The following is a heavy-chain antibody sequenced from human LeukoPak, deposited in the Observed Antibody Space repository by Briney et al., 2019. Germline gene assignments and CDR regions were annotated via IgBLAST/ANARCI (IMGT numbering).Heavy chain of an antibody. CDR2: INPNSGGT. D-gene: IGHD2-2*01. CDR3: ARLKRNRYCSSTSCPNNYYYYYYMDV. Sequence: GASVKVSFKASGYTLTGDYMHWVRQAPGQGLEWMGWINPNSGGTNYAQKFQGRVTMTRYTSIITAYMELSRLRSDDTAVYYCARLKRNRYCSSTSCPNNYYYYYYMDVWGKGTTVTVSS. J-gene: IGHJ6*03. CDR1: GYTLTGDY. V-gene: IGHV1-2*02.